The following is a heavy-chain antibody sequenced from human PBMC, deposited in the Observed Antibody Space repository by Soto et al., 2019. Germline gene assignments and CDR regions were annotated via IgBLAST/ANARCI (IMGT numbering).Heavy chain of an antibody. J-gene: IGHJ4*02. CDR2: IYHSGST. V-gene: IGHV4-30-2*01. D-gene: IGHD2-8*01. CDR1: GGSISSGGYS. Sequence: QVQLQESGSGLVKPSQTLSLTCAVSGGSISSGGYSWSWIRRPPGQGLEWIGYIYHSGSTYYNPSLKSRVTISMDTSKNQFSLKLNSVTAADTAVYYCARGHDANNDWGQGTLVTVSS. CDR3: ARGHDANND.